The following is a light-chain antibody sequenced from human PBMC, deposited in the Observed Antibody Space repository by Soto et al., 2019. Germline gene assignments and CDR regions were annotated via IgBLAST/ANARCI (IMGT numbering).Light chain of an antibody. Sequence: EIVLTQSPGILSMSPGESVTLSCRASQSVTRNLAWHQQIPGQPPRLLVYHASVRATGVPARFSGSGSGTEFSLTISNLQSEDFAIYFCQQYDDWPPITFGQGTRLEIK. J-gene: IGKJ5*01. V-gene: IGKV3-15*01. CDR2: HAS. CDR3: QQYDDWPPIT. CDR1: QSVTRN.